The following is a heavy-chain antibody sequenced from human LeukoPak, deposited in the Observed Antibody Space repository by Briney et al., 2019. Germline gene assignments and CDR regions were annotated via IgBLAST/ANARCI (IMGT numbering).Heavy chain of an antibody. CDR1: GFTFSNYA. Sequence: PGGSLRLSCAASGFTFSNYAMSWVRQAPGKGLEWVSGISGSGGSTYYADSVKGRFTISRDNAKNTLYLQMNSPRVEDTAVYYCARGRPHGNDYWGQGTLVTVSS. V-gene: IGHV3-23*01. J-gene: IGHJ4*02. CDR2: ISGSGGST. CDR3: ARGRPHGNDY. D-gene: IGHD4-23*01.